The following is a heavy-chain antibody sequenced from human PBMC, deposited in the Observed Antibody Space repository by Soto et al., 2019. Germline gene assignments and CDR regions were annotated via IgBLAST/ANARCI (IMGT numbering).Heavy chain of an antibody. Sequence: QLQLQESGPGLVKPSETLSLTFTVSGGSVRSTSDYWGWIRPPTGKGLEWIGSIYYSGRTYYNPSLKSRVSISVDTTTNKFSLKLSTLTAADTAVYYSARSLSIRKNVGQRYYFDYWGQGTLVTGSS. CDR2: IYYSGRT. J-gene: IGHJ4*02. CDR1: GGSVRSTSDY. D-gene: IGHD3-16*01. V-gene: IGHV4-39*01. CDR3: ARSLSIRKNVGQRYYFDY.